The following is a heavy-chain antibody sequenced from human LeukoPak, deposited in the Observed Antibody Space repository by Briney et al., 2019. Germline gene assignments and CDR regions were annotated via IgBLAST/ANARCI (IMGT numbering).Heavy chain of an antibody. Sequence: PSETLSLTCSVSGGSIRSTTYYWGWIRQPPGKRLEWIASIYYSGNTYYSPSLMSRVTISVDTSKNQFSLKLSSVTAADTAVYYCARGRPQFYDFWSGYQPLGYLDYWGQGTLVTVSS. CDR1: GGSIRSTTYY. J-gene: IGHJ4*02. CDR3: ARGRPQFYDFWSGYQPLGYLDY. CDR2: IYYSGNT. V-gene: IGHV4-39*07. D-gene: IGHD3-3*01.